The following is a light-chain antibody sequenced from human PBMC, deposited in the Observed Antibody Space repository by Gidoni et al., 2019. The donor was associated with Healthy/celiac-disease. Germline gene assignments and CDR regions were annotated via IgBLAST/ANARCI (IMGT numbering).Light chain of an antibody. Sequence: DIQMPHSPSSLSASGGDRVTITCQASQDISNYLNWYQQKPGKAPKLLIYDASNLETGVPSRFSGSGSGTDFTFTISSLQPEDIATYYCQQYDNLPLTFGGGTKVEIK. CDR2: DAS. J-gene: IGKJ4*01. CDR1: QDISNY. CDR3: QQYDNLPLT. V-gene: IGKV1-33*01.